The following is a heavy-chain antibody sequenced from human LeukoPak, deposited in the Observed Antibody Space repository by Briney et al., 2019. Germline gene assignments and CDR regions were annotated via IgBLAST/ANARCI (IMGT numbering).Heavy chain of an antibody. D-gene: IGHD6-6*01. CDR3: ATPGNPYLSSSSSE. CDR2: IIPIFGTA. CDR1: GGTFSSYA. J-gene: IGHJ4*02. Sequence: ASVNVSCKASGGTFSSYAISWVRQAPGQGLEWMGGIIPIFGTANYAQKFQGRVTITADESTSTAYMELSSLRSEDTAVYYCATPGNPYLSSSSSEWGQGTLVTVSS. V-gene: IGHV1-69*13.